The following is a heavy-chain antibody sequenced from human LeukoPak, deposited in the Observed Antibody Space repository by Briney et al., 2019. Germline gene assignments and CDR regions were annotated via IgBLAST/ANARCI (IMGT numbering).Heavy chain of an antibody. CDR1: GFIFSGYS. CDR3: ARIVSGIRDAYYLDY. D-gene: IGHD5-24*01. Sequence: GGSLRLSCAASGFIFSGYSMNWVRQAPGKGLEWVPSISSSKNYIYYADSVKGRFTISRDNAKNSVYLQMNSLRAEDSAVYYCARIVSGIRDAYYLDYWGQGTLVTVSS. J-gene: IGHJ4*02. CDR2: ISSSKNYI. V-gene: IGHV3-21*01.